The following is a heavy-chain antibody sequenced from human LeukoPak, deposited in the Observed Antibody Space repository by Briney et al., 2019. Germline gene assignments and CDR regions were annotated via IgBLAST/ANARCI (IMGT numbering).Heavy chain of an antibody. Sequence: PGRSLRLSCAASGFTFDDYAMHWVRQAPGKGLERVSGISWNSGSIGYADSVKGRFTISRDNAKNSLYLQMNSLRAEDTALYYCAKDIISDYYYYMDVWGKGTTVTVSS. CDR2: ISWNSGSI. V-gene: IGHV3-9*01. CDR3: AKDIISDYYYYMDV. J-gene: IGHJ6*03. D-gene: IGHD3-16*02. CDR1: GFTFDDYA.